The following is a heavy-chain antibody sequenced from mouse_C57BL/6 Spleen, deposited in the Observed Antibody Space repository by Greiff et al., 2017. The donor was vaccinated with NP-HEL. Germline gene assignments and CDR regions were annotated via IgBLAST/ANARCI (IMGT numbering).Heavy chain of an antibody. D-gene: IGHD2-2*01. CDR3: ARSGRLHFDY. J-gene: IGHJ2*01. CDR2: IYPSDSET. Sequence: VQLQQPGAELVRPGSSVKLSCKASGYTFTSYWMDWVKQRPGQGLEWIGNIYPSDSETHYNQKFKDKATLTVDKSSSTAYMQLSRLTSEDSAVYYCARSGRLHFDYWGQGTTLTVSS. V-gene: IGHV1-61*01. CDR1: GYTFTSYW.